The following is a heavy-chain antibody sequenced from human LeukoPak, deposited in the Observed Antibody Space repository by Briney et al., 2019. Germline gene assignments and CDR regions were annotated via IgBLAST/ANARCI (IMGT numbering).Heavy chain of an antibody. D-gene: IGHD2-21*02. J-gene: IGHJ4*02. V-gene: IGHV3-43*02. Sequence: GGSLRLSCAASGFTFDDYAMHWVRQAPGKGLEWVSLISGDGGSTYYADSVKGRFTISRDNSKNSLYLQMNSLRTEDTALCYCAKDLLRSVVTALDYWGQGTLVTVSS. CDR2: ISGDGGST. CDR3: AKDLLRSVVTALDY. CDR1: GFTFDDYA.